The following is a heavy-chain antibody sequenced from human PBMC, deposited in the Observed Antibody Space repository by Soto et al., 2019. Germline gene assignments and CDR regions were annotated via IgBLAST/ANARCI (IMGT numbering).Heavy chain of an antibody. V-gene: IGHV3-48*01. Sequence: VQLVESGGGLVQPGGSLRLSCAASGFTFSSYNMIWVRQAPGRGLECISYITIASSTIHYADSVRGRFTISRDNAQNSLFLQMNSLRGEDTAVYYCARVVDGISGADYWGQGTLVTVSS. CDR3: ARVVDGISGADY. D-gene: IGHD6-19*01. J-gene: IGHJ4*02. CDR1: GFTFSSYN. CDR2: ITIASSTI.